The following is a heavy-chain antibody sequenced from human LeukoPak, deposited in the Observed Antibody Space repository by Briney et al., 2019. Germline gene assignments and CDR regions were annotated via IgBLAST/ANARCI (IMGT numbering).Heavy chain of an antibody. D-gene: IGHD3-22*01. Sequence: SETLSLTCAVYGGSFSGYYWTWIRQTPEKGLEWIGEMNPSGSTHYNPSLKSRVTISVDTSKNQFSLELSSVTAADTAVYYCARGRQDVTMIDVVMTAVSYYLDVWGKGTTVTVS. V-gene: IGHV4-34*01. CDR3: ARGRQDVTMIDVVMTAVSYYLDV. CDR2: MNPSGST. CDR1: GGSFSGYY. J-gene: IGHJ6*03.